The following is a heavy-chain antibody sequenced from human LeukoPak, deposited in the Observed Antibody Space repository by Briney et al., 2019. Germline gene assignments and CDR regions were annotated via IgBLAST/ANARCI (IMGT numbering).Heavy chain of an antibody. D-gene: IGHD2-15*01. CDR3: ARQSWWSGYWFDP. J-gene: IGHJ5*02. V-gene: IGHV4-59*08. CDR1: GGSISSYY. CDR2: IYYSGST. Sequence: SETLSLTCTVSGGSISSYYRSWIRQPPGKGLEWIGYIYYSGSTNYNPSLKSRVTISVDTSKNQFSLKLSSVTAADTAVYYCARQSWWSGYWFDPWGQGTLVTVSS.